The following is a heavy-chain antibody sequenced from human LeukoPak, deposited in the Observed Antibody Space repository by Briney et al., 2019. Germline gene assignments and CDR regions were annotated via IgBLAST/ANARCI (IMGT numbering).Heavy chain of an antibody. Sequence: GRSLRLSCAASGFTFSGYGMHWVRQAPGKGLEWVAVIWYDGSNKYYADSVKGRFTISRDNSKNTLYLQMNSLRAEDTAVYYCAREDGSGSYHFDYWGQGTLSPSPQ. J-gene: IGHJ4*02. CDR2: IWYDGSNK. D-gene: IGHD3-10*01. V-gene: IGHV3-33*01. CDR1: GFTFSGYG. CDR3: AREDGSGSYHFDY.